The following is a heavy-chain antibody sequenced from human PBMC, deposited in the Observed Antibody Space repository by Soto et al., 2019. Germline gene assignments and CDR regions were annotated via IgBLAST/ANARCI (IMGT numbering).Heavy chain of an antibody. CDR2: INSDGSST. CDR3: ARERIAAHYYYYGMDV. D-gene: IGHD6-6*01. CDR1: GFTFSSYW. J-gene: IGHJ6*02. Sequence: EVQLVESGGGLVQPGGSLRLSCAASGFTFSSYWMHWVRQAPGKGLVWVSRINSDGSSTGYADSVKGRFTISRDNAKNTLYLQMNSLRAEDTAVYYCARERIAAHYYYYGMDVWGQGTTVTVSS. V-gene: IGHV3-74*01.